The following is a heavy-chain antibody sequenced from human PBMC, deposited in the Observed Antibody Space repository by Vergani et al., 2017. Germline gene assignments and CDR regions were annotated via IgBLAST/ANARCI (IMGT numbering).Heavy chain of an antibody. Sequence: QVQLVQSGAEVKKPGASVKVSCKASGYTFTSYYMHWVRQAPGQGLEWMGIINPSGGSTSYAQKFQGRVTMTRDTSTSTVYMELRSLRSDDTAVYYCARDAGYSSSWYRLSAFDIWGQGTMVTVSS. V-gene: IGHV1-46*01. CDR1: GYTFTSYY. D-gene: IGHD6-13*01. CDR2: INPSGGST. CDR3: ARDAGYSSSWYRLSAFDI. J-gene: IGHJ3*02.